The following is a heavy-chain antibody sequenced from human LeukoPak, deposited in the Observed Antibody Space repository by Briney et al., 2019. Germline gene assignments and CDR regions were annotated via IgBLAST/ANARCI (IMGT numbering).Heavy chain of an antibody. J-gene: IGHJ6*02. D-gene: IGHD2-2*01. V-gene: IGHV4-34*01. Sequence: SETLSLTCAVYGGSFSDYFWGWIRQPPGKGLEWIGELNHSGRTYYNPSLKSRVTISLDTSKNQFSLNLSSVLVADTAVYYCARDVVVVPAAIHYGMDVWGQGTTVTVSS. CDR2: LNHSGRT. CDR1: GGSFSDYF. CDR3: ARDVVVVPAAIHYGMDV.